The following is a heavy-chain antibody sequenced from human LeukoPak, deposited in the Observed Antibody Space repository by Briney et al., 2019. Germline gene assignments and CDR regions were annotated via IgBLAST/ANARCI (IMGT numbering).Heavy chain of an antibody. CDR1: GYTFTGYY. D-gene: IGHD3-10*01. Sequence: ASVKVSCKASGYTFTGYYMHWVRQAPGQGLEWMGWINPNSGGTNYAQKFQGRVTMTRDTSISTAYMELSSLRSEDTAVYYCARGTPERGSENYYMGYYYMDVWGKGTTVTISS. V-gene: IGHV1-2*02. CDR3: ARGTPERGSENYYMGYYYMDV. J-gene: IGHJ6*03. CDR2: INPNSGGT.